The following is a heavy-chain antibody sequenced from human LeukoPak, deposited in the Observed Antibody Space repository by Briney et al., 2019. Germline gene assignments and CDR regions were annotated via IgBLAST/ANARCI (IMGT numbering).Heavy chain of an antibody. V-gene: IGHV3-23*01. CDR2: ISGSGGST. CDR3: AKDMVRGVISYYFDY. D-gene: IGHD3-10*01. J-gene: IGHJ4*02. CDR1: GFTFSSYA. Sequence: GGSLRLSCAASGFTFSSYAMNWVRQAPGKGLEWVSAISGSGGSTSYADSVRGRFTISRDNSKNTLYLQMNSLRAEDTAVYYCAKDMVRGVISYYFDYWGQGTLVTVSS.